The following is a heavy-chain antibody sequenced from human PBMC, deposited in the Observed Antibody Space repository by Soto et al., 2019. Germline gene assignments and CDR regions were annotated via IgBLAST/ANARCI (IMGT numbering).Heavy chain of an antibody. CDR2: IYYSGST. Sequence: QLQLQESGPGLVKPSETLSLTCTVSGGSISSSSYYWGWIRQPPGKGLEWIGSIYYSGSTYYNPSLKSRVTISVDTSKNQFSLKLSSVTAADTAVYYCARHTPEERAYYYYGMDVWGQGTTVTVSS. CDR3: ARHTPEERAYYYYGMDV. D-gene: IGHD6-25*01. J-gene: IGHJ6*02. CDR1: GGSISSSSYY. V-gene: IGHV4-39*01.